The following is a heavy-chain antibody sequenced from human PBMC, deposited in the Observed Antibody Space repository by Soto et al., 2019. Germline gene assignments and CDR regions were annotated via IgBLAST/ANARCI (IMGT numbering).Heavy chain of an antibody. CDR1: GGSVSSGSDY. D-gene: IGHD1-26*01. Sequence: PSETLSLTCTVSGGSVSSGSDYWSWIRQPPGKGLEWIGYIYYSGSTNYNPSLKSRVTISVDTSKNQFSLKLSSVTAADTAVYYCARVGRMGLHPFDYWGQGTLVTVSS. CDR2: IYYSGST. V-gene: IGHV4-61*01. CDR3: ARVGRMGLHPFDY. J-gene: IGHJ4*02.